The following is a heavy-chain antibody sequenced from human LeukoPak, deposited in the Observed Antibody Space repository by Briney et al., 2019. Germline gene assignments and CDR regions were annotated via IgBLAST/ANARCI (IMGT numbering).Heavy chain of an antibody. J-gene: IGHJ6*02. Sequence: ASVKVSCKASGYTFPSYFMHWVRQAPGQGLEWMGWINPNSGGTNYAQKFQGWVTMTRDTSISTAYMELSRLRSDDTAVYYCARDPRGYGMDVWGQGTTVTVSS. CDR1: GYTFPSYF. CDR3: ARDPRGYGMDV. V-gene: IGHV1-2*04. CDR2: INPNSGGT.